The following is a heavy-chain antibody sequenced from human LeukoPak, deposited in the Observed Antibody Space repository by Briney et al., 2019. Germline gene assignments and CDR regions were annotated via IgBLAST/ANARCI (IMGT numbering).Heavy chain of an antibody. V-gene: IGHV3-11*04. Sequence: GGSLRLSCAASGFTFSDYYMSWIRQAPGKGLEWVSCISSSGSTIYYADSVKGRFTISRDNAKNSLYLQMNSLRAEDTAVYYCARSEMATIPLSFDYWGQGTLVTVSS. CDR1: GFTFSDYY. D-gene: IGHD5-24*01. CDR2: ISSSGSTI. J-gene: IGHJ4*02. CDR3: ARSEMATIPLSFDY.